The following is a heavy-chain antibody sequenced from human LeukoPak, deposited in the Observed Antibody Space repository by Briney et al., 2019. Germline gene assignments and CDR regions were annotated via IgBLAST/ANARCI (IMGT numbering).Heavy chain of an antibody. CDR3: ARASAASWYYFDY. CDR2: IDPSDSYT. Sequence: GESLRISCKGSGYSFTSYWIIWVRQMPGKGLEWMGKIDPSDSYTKCSPSFQGHVIVSADKSLSTAYLQWSSLKASDTAMYYCARASAASWYYFDYWGPGTLVTVSS. D-gene: IGHD6-13*01. V-gene: IGHV5-10-1*01. CDR1: GYSFTSYW. J-gene: IGHJ4*02.